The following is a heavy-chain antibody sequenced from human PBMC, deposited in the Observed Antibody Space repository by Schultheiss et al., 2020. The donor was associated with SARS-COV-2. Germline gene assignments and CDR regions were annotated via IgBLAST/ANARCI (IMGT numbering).Heavy chain of an antibody. CDR3: AKDRGSYDPSLLDS. CDR1: GFTVSSNY. J-gene: IGHJ5*02. D-gene: IGHD1-26*01. Sequence: GESLKISCAASGFTVSSNYMSWIRQAPGKGLEWVSYISGSGGDTYYADSVKGRFTISRDNSKNTLFLQMNSLRVEDTAVYYCAKDRGSYDPSLLDSWGQGTLVTVSS. CDR2: ISGSGGDT. V-gene: IGHV3-23*01.